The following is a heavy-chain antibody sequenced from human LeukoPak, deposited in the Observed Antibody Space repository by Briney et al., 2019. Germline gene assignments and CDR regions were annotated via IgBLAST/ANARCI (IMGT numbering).Heavy chain of an antibody. CDR3: ARDRGISRDLFDY. CDR1: GYTFTGYY. V-gene: IGHV1-2*02. Sequence: ASVKVSCKASGYTFTGYYMHWGRQAPGQGLEWMGWINPNSGGTNYAQKFQGRVTMTRDTPISTAYMELSRLRSDDTAVYYCARDRGISRDLFDYWGQGTLVTVSS. D-gene: IGHD6-13*01. CDR2: INPNSGGT. J-gene: IGHJ4*02.